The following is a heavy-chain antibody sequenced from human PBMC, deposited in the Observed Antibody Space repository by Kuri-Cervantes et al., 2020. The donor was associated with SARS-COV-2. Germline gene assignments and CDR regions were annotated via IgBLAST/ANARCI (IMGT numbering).Heavy chain of an antibody. D-gene: IGHD3-10*01. V-gene: IGHV3-9*03. CDR2: ISWNSGSI. J-gene: IGHJ3*02. Sequence: SLKISCAASVFTFSSYGMHWVRQAPGKGLEWVSGISWNSGSIGYADSVKGRFNISRDNAKNSLYLQMNSLRAEDMALYYCAKDLYGSGSSPGAFDIWGQGTMVTVSS. CDR1: VFTFSSYG. CDR3: AKDLYGSGSSPGAFDI.